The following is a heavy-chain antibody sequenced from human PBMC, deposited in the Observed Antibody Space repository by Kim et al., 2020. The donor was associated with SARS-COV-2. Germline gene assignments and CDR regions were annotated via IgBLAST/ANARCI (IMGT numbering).Heavy chain of an antibody. V-gene: IGHV3-74*01. Sequence: GGSLRLSCAASGFTFKSHYMHWVRQAPGKGLVWVSRIGPDGSETHYADSVKGRFTISRDNAKNTLFLQMNSLRVEDTAIYFCARRGGAAGISSQIDYWGQGTLVTVSS. D-gene: IGHD3-10*01. CDR2: IGPDGSET. CDR1: GFTFKSHY. J-gene: IGHJ4*02. CDR3: ARRGGAAGISSQIDY.